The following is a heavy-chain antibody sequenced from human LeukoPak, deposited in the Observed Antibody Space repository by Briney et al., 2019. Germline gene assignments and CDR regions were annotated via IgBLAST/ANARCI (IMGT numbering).Heavy chain of an antibody. Sequence: PGGSLRLSCAASGFPFDDYAMLWVRQAPGKALEGVSGISWNSGSIGYADSVKGRFTISRDNAKNSLYLQMNSLRAEDTALYYCAKGQYYYDSSGLDYWGQGTLVTVSS. J-gene: IGHJ4*02. CDR3: AKGQYYYDSSGLDY. V-gene: IGHV3-9*01. CDR2: ISWNSGSI. D-gene: IGHD3-22*01. CDR1: GFPFDDYA.